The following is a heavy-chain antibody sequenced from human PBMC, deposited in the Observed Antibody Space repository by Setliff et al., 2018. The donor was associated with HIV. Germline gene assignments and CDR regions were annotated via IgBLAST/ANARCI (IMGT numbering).Heavy chain of an antibody. CDR3: TRIRAMVRGVTSYDAFDI. CDR1: GHTYNAYG. Sequence: ASVKVSCKAYGHTYNAYGITWVRQAPGQGLEWMGWISAHYGSTKYAQTLQGRVTMTTDTSTNTAYMELRSLRSDDTAVYYCTRIRAMVRGVTSYDAFDIWGQGTKVTVSS. V-gene: IGHV1-18*01. D-gene: IGHD3-10*01. J-gene: IGHJ3*02. CDR2: ISAHYGST.